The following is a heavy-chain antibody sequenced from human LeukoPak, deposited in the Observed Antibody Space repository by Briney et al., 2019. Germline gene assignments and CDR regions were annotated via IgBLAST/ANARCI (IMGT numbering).Heavy chain of an antibody. CDR1: GGSISSGDYY. CDR2: IYYSGST. Sequence: SQTLSLTCTVSGGSISSGDYYWSWIRQPPGKGLEWIGYIYYSGSTYYNPSFKSRVTISVDTSKNQFSLKLSSVTAADTAVYYCARDGSRMVRGAPFDYWGQGTLVTVSS. D-gene: IGHD3-10*01. J-gene: IGHJ4*02. V-gene: IGHV4-30-4*01. CDR3: ARDGSRMVRGAPFDY.